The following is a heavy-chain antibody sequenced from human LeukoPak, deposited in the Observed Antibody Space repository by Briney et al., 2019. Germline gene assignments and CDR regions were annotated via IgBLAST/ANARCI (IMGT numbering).Heavy chain of an antibody. CDR3: ARQYSSSSSLDY. J-gene: IGHJ4*02. CDR1: GGSISSYY. CDR2: IYYSGST. Sequence: PSETLSLTCNVSGGSISSYYWSWIRQPPGKGLEWIGYIYYSGSTNYNPSLKSRVTISVDTSKNQFSLKLSSVTAADTAVYYCARQYSSSSSLDYWGQGTLVTVSS. D-gene: IGHD6-6*01. V-gene: IGHV4-59*08.